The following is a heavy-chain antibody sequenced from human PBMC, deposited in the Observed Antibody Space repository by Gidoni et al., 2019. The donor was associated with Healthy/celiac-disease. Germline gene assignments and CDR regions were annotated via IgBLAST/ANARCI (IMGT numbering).Heavy chain of an antibody. J-gene: IGHJ4*02. CDR2: IYYSGST. CDR3: ARHEAYIAVAGTVDY. D-gene: IGHD6-19*01. CDR1: GGSLSSSSYY. Sequence: QLQLQESGPGLVKPSETLSLTCTVSGGSLSSSSYYWGWIRQPPGKGLEWIGSIYYSGSTYYTPSLKSRVTISVDTSKNQFSLKLSSVTAADTAVYYCARHEAYIAVAGTVDYWGQGTLVTVSS. V-gene: IGHV4-39*01.